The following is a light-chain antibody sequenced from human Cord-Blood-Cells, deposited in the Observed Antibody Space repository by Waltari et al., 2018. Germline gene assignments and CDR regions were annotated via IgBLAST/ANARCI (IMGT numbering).Light chain of an antibody. V-gene: IGLV3-9*01. CDR2: RDS. Sequence: SYELTQPLPVSVALGQTARITCGGNNIGGKNVHWDQQKPGQAPVLVIYRDSNRPSGIPERFSGSNSGNTATLTISRAQAGDEADYYCQVWDSSTVVFGGGTKLTVL. CDR1: NIGGKN. CDR3: QVWDSSTVV. J-gene: IGLJ2*01.